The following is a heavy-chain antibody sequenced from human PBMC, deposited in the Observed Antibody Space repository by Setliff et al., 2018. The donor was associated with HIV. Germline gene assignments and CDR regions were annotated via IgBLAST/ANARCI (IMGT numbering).Heavy chain of an antibody. CDR3: ARGAIAVAGISYYYYGMDV. CDR1: GGSFSGYY. Sequence: PSETLSLTCAVYGGSFSGYYWSWIRQPPGKGLEWNGEINHSGSTNYNPPLKSRVTISVDTSKNQFSLKLSSVTAADTAVYYCARGAIAVAGISYYYYGMDVWGQGTTVTVSS. CDR2: INHSGST. D-gene: IGHD6-19*01. J-gene: IGHJ6*02. V-gene: IGHV4-34*01.